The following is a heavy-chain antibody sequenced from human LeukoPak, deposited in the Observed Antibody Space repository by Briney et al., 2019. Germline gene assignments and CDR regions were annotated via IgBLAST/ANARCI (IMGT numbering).Heavy chain of an antibody. CDR2: IIPMFGTA. V-gene: IGHV1-69*06. CDR3: ARRAYGRSSSIFDK. CDR1: GGTFSSYA. Sequence: SVKVSCKASGGTFSSYAISWVRQAPGQGLEWMGGIIPMFGTANYAQKIQGRVTITADKSTSTAYMELRSLRSDDTAVFYCARRAYGRSSSIFDKWGQGTLVTVSS. D-gene: IGHD3-3*02. J-gene: IGHJ4*02.